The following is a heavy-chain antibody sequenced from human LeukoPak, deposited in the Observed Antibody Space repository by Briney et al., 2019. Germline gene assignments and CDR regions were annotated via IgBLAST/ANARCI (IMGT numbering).Heavy chain of an antibody. CDR2: IDPNSGGT. V-gene: IGHV1-2*02. D-gene: IGHD3-10*01. CDR3: ARGRGTTMVRGVITNYFDL. CDR1: GYTFTAHY. J-gene: IGHJ2*01. Sequence: ASVKDSCKTSGYTFTAHYIHWVRQAPGQGLEWMGWIDPNSGGTNYAQKFLGSVTMTGDTSINTAFMEIRRLRSDDTAIYYCARGRGTTMVRGVITNYFDLWGRGSLVTVSS.